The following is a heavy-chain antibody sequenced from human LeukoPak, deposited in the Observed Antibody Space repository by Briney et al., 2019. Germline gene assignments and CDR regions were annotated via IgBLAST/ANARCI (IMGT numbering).Heavy chain of an antibody. J-gene: IGHJ4*02. CDR2: MNPNSGNT. D-gene: IGHD5-18*01. CDR3: ARVSHGYSYVLPFDH. V-gene: IGHV1-8*01. CDR1: GYTFTSYD. Sequence: ASVKVSCKASGYTFTSYDINWVRQATGQGLEWMGWMNPNSGNTGYAQKFQGRVTMTRNTSISTAYMELSSLRSEDTAVYYCARVSHGYSYVLPFDHWGQGTLVTVSS.